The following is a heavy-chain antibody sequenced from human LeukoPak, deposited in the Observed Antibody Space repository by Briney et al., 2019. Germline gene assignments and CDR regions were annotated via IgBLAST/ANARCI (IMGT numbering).Heavy chain of an antibody. Sequence: TGGSLRLSCAASGFTFSSYWMSWVRQAPGKGLEWVANIKQDGSEKYYVDSVKGRFTISRDNAKNSLYLQMNSLRAEDTAVYYCARAYCSSTSCYRAGFDYWGQGTLVTVSS. CDR1: GFTFSSYW. D-gene: IGHD2-2*02. J-gene: IGHJ4*02. CDR3: ARAYCSSTSCYRAGFDY. V-gene: IGHV3-7*01. CDR2: IKQDGSEK.